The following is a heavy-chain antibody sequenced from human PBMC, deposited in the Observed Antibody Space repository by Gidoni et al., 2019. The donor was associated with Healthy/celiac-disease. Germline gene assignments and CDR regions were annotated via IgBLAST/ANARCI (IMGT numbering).Heavy chain of an antibody. Sequence: EVQLVESGGGLVKPGGSLRLSCAASGFPFSSYSMNWVRQAPGKGLEWVSSISSSSSYIYYADSVKGRFTISRDNAKNSLYLQMNSLRAEDTAVYYCARDKGIAAGYYYYGMDVWGQGTTVTVSS. J-gene: IGHJ6*02. CDR2: ISSSSSYI. D-gene: IGHD6-13*01. CDR1: GFPFSSYS. CDR3: ARDKGIAAGYYYYGMDV. V-gene: IGHV3-21*01.